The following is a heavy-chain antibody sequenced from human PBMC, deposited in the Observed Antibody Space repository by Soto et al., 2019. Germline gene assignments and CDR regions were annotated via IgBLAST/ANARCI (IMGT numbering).Heavy chain of an antibody. CDR2: ISVYNGNT. D-gene: IGHD7-27*01. CDR3: ARERLGWGAWNY. V-gene: IGHV1-18*01. J-gene: IGHJ4*02. CDR1: GYTFTSYG. Sequence: QVQLVQSGAEVKKPGASVKVSCKASGYTFTSYGINWVRQAPGQGLEWMGWISVYNGNTNYAQKLQGRXXMXTXXSTSTAYMELRSLRSDDTAVYYCARERLGWGAWNYWGQGTLVTVSS.